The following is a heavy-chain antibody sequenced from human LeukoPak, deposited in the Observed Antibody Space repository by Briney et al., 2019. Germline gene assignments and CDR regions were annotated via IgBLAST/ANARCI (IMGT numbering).Heavy chain of an antibody. CDR1: GFTFSSYA. D-gene: IGHD5-18*01. CDR2: IKQDGSEK. CDR3: ARGGYSYGYGIDY. V-gene: IGHV3-7*01. J-gene: IGHJ4*02. Sequence: PGGSLRLSCAASGFTFSSYAMSWVRQAPGKGLEWVANIKQDGSEKYYVDSVKGRFTISRDNAKNSLYLQMNSLRAEDTAVYYCARGGYSYGYGIDYWGQGTLVTVSS.